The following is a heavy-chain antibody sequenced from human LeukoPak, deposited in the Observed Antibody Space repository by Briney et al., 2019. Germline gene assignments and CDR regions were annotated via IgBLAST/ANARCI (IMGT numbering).Heavy chain of an antibody. CDR3: AKGPRASGWTYFDY. CDR2: ISGSGGST. D-gene: IGHD6-19*01. V-gene: IGHV3-23*01. CDR1: GFTFISYA. J-gene: IGHJ4*02. Sequence: LAGRSLRLSCAASGFTFISYAMSWVRQAPGKGLEWVSVISGSGGSTYSAESVKGRFTISRDNSKNTLYLQMNSLRVEDTAVYYCAKGPRASGWTYFDYWGQGTLVTVSS.